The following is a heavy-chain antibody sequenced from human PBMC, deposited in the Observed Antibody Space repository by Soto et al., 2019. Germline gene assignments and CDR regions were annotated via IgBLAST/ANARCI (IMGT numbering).Heavy chain of an antibody. Sequence: ASVKVSCKGSGYTFTSNDINWVRQATGQGFEWMGWMSPKSGDTGYSQKFQGRVTMTRDTSRSTAYMELSSLRSEDTAVYYCAGGPPSCDFDFWGQGILVTVSS. CDR3: AGGPPSCDFDF. CDR1: GYTFTSND. CDR2: MSPKSGDT. J-gene: IGHJ4*02. V-gene: IGHV1-8*01. D-gene: IGHD2-15*01.